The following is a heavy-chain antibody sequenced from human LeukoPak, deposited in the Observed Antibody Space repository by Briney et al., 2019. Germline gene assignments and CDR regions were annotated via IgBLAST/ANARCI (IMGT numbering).Heavy chain of an antibody. D-gene: IGHD2-15*01. V-gene: IGHV4-59*01. Sequence: SETLSLTCTVSGRSISIYYWSWIRQPPGRGLEWMGYIYYSGSTNYNPSLKSRVTISVDTSKNQFSLKLSSLTAADTAVYYCARAVLSYCRGGSCPYFDYWGQGTLVTVSS. CDR3: ARAVLSYCRGGSCPYFDY. J-gene: IGHJ4*01. CDR1: GRSISIYY. CDR2: IYYSGST.